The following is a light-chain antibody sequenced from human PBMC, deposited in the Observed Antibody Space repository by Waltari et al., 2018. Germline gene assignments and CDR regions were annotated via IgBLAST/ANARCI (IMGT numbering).Light chain of an antibody. CDR2: GAS. V-gene: IGKV1-39*01. J-gene: IGKJ1*01. CDR3: QQNYNTHRT. Sequence: IQLTQSPSSLSASVGDRITITCRSSQDISAYVNWYQQKPGTAPRLLIYGASKLQSGVPSRFIGRGSGTVFTLTISSLQPEDFATYSCQQNYNTHRTFGQGTKVETK. CDR1: QDISAY.